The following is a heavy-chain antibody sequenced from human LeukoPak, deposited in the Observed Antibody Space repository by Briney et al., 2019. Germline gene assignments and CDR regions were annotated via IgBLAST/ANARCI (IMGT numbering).Heavy chain of an antibody. J-gene: IGHJ4*02. Sequence: GGSLRLSCAASGFTFSSYWMSWVRQAPGKGLEWVANIKQDGSEKYYVDSVKGRFTISRDNAKNSLYLQMNSLRAEDTAVYYCARDLPWESPYCSGGSCLGALDYWGQGTLVTVSS. CDR3: ARDLPWESPYCSGGSCLGALDY. CDR2: IKQDGSEK. CDR1: GFTFSSYW. V-gene: IGHV3-7*01. D-gene: IGHD2-15*01.